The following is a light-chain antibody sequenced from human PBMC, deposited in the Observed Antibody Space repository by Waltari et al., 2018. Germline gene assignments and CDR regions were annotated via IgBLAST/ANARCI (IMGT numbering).Light chain of an antibody. CDR3: QQCKSWPFT. V-gene: IGKV3-11*01. Sequence: DIVMTQSPPTLSLSPGERVTLSCRASQTVYNYLAWYQQKAGQAPRLLIYDETKRATGVPARFSGSGFGADFTLTISSLEPEDFVVYYCQQCKSWPFTFGGGSRVDIK. CDR1: QTVYNY. CDR2: DET. J-gene: IGKJ4*01.